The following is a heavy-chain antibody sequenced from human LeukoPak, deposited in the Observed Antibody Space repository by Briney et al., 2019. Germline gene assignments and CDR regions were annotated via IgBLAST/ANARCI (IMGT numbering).Heavy chain of an antibody. CDR3: AKSARVIAVEIDY. CDR1: GYTYHSYA. V-gene: IGHV3-23*01. Sequence: GGSLRLLRGVSGYTYHSYAMRWVRQAPGKGLERGTGISDSGVSTHYADSVKGRFTIPRDNYKNTLYLKMNSLRAEDTAVYSCAKSARVIAVEIDYGGQGTRVSVSS. D-gene: IGHD6-19*01. CDR2: ISDSGVST. J-gene: IGHJ4*02.